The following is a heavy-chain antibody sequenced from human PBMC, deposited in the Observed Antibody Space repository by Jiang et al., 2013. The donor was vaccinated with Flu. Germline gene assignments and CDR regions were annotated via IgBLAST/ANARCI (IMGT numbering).Heavy chain of an antibody. J-gene: IGHJ6*04. CDR3: ARDQPLGAYGDYGYSYYYYGMDV. Sequence: SGAEVKKPGSSVKVSCKASGGTFSSYAISWVRQAPGQGLEWMGRIIPILGIANYAQKFQGRVTITADKSTSTAYMELSSLRSEDTAVYYCARDQPLGAYGDYGYSYYYYGMDVWGKGTTVTVSS. CDR2: IIPILGIA. D-gene: IGHD4-17*01. CDR1: GGTFSSYA. V-gene: IGHV1-69*04.